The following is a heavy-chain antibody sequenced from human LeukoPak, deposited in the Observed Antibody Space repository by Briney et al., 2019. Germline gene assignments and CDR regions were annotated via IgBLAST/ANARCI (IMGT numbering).Heavy chain of an antibody. Sequence: PGVSLRLSCAASGFPFNSFTMHWVRQAPGKGLEWVALITYDGSTSYYSDSVKGRFSVSRDNSKSTLDLQMNSLRADDTAVYYCARDGKSGSDDGFDIWGQGTVLTASS. V-gene: IGHV3-30*04. J-gene: IGHJ3*02. CDR3: ARDGKSGSDDGFDI. CDR1: GFPFNSFT. D-gene: IGHD1-26*01. CDR2: ITYDGSTS.